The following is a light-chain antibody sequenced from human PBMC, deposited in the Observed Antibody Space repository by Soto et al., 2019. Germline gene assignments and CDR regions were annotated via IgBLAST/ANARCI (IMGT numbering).Light chain of an antibody. J-gene: IGLJ3*02. CDR1: SSNVGNNY. CDR3: GTWDSSLSVAV. V-gene: IGLV1-51*01. Sequence: QSVLTQPPSVSAAPGQKVTISCSGSSSNVGNNYVSWYQQVPGTAPKLLIYDNTKRPSGIPDRFSGSRSGTSATLGITGLQTGDEADYYCGTWDSSLSVAVFGGGTQLTVL. CDR2: DNT.